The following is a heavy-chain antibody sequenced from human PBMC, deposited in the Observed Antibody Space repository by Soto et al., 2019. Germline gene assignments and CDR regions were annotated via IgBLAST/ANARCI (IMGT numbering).Heavy chain of an antibody. CDR1: GYSFTSYW. D-gene: IGHD3-16*02. V-gene: IGHV5-51*01. CDR2: IYPGDSDT. J-gene: IGHJ6*02. CDR3: ARHHLNYDSDWGRYRTVGGMDV. Sequence: PGESLKISCKGSGYSFTSYWIGWVRQMPGKGLEWMGIIYPGDSDTRYSPSFQGQVTISADKSTSTAYLQWSSLKASDTAMYYCARHHLNYDSDWGRYRTVGGMDVWGQGTTVTVSS.